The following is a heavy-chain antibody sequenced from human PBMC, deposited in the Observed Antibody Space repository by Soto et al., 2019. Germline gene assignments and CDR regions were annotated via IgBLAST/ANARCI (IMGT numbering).Heavy chain of an antibody. CDR2: INAGNGDT. CDR1: GYTFTSYA. CDR3: ARAGSRNWFDP. V-gene: IGHV1-3*01. Sequence: ASVKVSCKASGYTFTSYAMHWVRQAPGQRLEWMGWINAGNGDTKYSQKFQGRVTITADESTSTAYMELSSLRSEDTAVYYCARAGSRNWFDPWGQGTLVTVSS. D-gene: IGHD3-10*01. J-gene: IGHJ5*02.